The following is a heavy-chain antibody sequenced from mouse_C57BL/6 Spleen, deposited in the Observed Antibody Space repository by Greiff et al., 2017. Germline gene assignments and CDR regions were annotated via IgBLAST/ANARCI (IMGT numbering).Heavy chain of an antibody. CDR2: ISSGSSTI. D-gene: IGHD1-1*01. V-gene: IGHV5-17*01. CDR3: ARDYYGRGYAMDY. Sequence: EVKVVESGGGLVKPGGSLKLSCAASGFTFSDYGMHWVRQAPEKGLEWVAYISSGSSTIYYADTLKGRFTISRDNPKNTLFLQMTSLRSEDTAMYYCARDYYGRGYAMDYWGQGTSVTVSS. J-gene: IGHJ4*01. CDR1: GFTFSDYG.